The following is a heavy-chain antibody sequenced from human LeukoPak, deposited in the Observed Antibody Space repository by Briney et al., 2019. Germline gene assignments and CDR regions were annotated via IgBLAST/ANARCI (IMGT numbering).Heavy chain of an antibody. CDR1: GGSISSYY. Sequence: SETLSLTCTVSGGSISSYYWSWIRQPPGKGLEWIGYIYYSGSTNYNPSLKSRVTISVDTSKNQFSLKLSSVTAADTAVYYCAREVMAPHNWFDSWGQGTLVTVSS. CDR3: AREVMAPHNWFDS. CDR2: IYYSGST. J-gene: IGHJ5*01. D-gene: IGHD3-16*01. V-gene: IGHV4-59*12.